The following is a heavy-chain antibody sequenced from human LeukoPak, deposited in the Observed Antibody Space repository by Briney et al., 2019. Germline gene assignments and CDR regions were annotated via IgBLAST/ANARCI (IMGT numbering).Heavy chain of an antibody. V-gene: IGHV1-69*06. CDR1: GYNFTGYY. CDR2: IIPIFGTA. D-gene: IGHD6-6*01. Sequence: SVKVSCKASGYNFTGYYIHWVRQAPGQGPEWMGGIIPIFGTANYAQKFQGRVTITADKSTSTAYMELSSLRSEDTAVYYCARDLEAARRPYYYYYMDVWGKGTTVTVSS. J-gene: IGHJ6*03. CDR3: ARDLEAARRPYYYYYMDV.